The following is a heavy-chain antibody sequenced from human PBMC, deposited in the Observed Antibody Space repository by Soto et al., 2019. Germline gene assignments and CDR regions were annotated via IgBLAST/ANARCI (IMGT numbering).Heavy chain of an antibody. J-gene: IGHJ4*02. CDR1: GFTFSTYW. D-gene: IGHD3-22*01. CDR3: AAGGSGYYAN. CDR2: IKTDGTYA. Sequence: EVQLVESGGDLVQPGVSLRHSCAASGFTFSTYWMHWVRQAPGKGLLWVSRIKTDGTYATYADSVKGRFTISRDNAKNTLYLQMNSLRVEDAAVYYCAAGGSGYYANWGQGTLVTVSS. V-gene: IGHV3-74*01.